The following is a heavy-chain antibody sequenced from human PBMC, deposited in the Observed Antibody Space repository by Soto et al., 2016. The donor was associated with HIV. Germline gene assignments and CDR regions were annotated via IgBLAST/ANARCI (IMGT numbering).Heavy chain of an antibody. CDR3: ARGERRLALATTDGHYFDP. Sequence: EVQLVESGGGLVKPGGSLKLSCAASGFTFSDYSMHWVRQAPGKGLQWVSSITTSLNYLYYANSVKGRFTISRDNAKNSLYLQMDSLRVEDTAIYYCARGERRLALATTDGHYFDPWGQGTLVTVSS. CDR1: GFTFSDYS. CDR2: ITTSLNYL. D-gene: IGHD6-19*01. V-gene: IGHV3-21*01. J-gene: IGHJ5*02.